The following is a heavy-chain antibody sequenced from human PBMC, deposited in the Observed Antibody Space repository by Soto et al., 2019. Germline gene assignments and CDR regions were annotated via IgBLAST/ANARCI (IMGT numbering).Heavy chain of an antibody. J-gene: IGHJ4*02. CDR2: VIPALGTA. Sequence: QVQLVQSGAEVKKPGSSVKVSCKASGGSFSSYVISWVRQAPGLGLEYMGGVIPALGTANYAQKFQGRVTISADKSTSTAHMELNRLTSDTTAVYYCARDRGAARREYFFRFWGQGTLVTVSS. CDR1: GGSFSSYV. D-gene: IGHD6-6*01. V-gene: IGHV1-69*14. CDR3: ARDRGAARREYFFRF.